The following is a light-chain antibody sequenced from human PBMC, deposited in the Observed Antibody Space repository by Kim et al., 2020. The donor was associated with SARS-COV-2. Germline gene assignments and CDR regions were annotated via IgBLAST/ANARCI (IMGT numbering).Light chain of an antibody. V-gene: IGLV2-11*01. J-gene: IGLJ3*02. CDR3: CSYAGSYTWV. CDR1: SSDVVGYNY. CDR2: DVS. Sequence: GQSVTVSCAETSSDVVGYNYVSWYQQHPGKAPKLMIYDVSKRPSGVPDRFSGSKSGNTASLTISGLQAEDEADYYCCSYAGSYTWVFGGGTQLTVL.